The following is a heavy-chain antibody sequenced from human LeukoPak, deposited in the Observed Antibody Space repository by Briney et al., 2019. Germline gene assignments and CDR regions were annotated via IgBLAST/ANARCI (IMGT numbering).Heavy chain of an antibody. CDR3: AHEDYYDSSGSVV. Sequence: TLSLTCTVSGGSINDAYWTWIRQPPGKALEWLALIYWDDDKRYSPSLKSRLTITKDTSKNQVVLTMTNMDPVDTATYYCAHEDYYDSSGSVVWGQGTLVTVSS. CDR1: GGSINDAYWT. D-gene: IGHD3-22*01. CDR2: IYWDDDK. V-gene: IGHV2-5*08. J-gene: IGHJ4*02.